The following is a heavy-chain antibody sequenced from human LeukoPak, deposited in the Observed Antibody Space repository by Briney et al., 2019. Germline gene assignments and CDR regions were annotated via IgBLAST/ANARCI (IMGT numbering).Heavy chain of an antibody. CDR1: GYTFTSYG. CDR2: ISAYNGNT. J-gene: IGHJ6*03. D-gene: IGHD2-15*01. Sequence: ASVKVSCKASGYTFTSYGISWVRQAPGQGLEWMGWISAYNGNTNYAQKLQGRVTMTKDTSTSTAYMELRSLRSDDTAVYYCARDRVPVVAATLYYYMDVWGKGTTVTVSS. CDR3: ARDRVPVVAATLYYYMDV. V-gene: IGHV1-18*01.